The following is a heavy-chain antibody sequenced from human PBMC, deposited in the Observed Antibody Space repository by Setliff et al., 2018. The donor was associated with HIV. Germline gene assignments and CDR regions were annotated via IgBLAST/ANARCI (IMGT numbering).Heavy chain of an antibody. Sequence: SVKVSCKASGDTFNSYAISWVRKAPGRGLEWIGTIIPILDTTNYAQKFQDRVTITTDESTSTAYMELRSLTSEDTAVYYCARDLDEAVKDADNYVPLDLWGQGTLVTVSS. J-gene: IGHJ5*02. CDR3: ARDLDEAVKDADNYVPLDL. D-gene: IGHD3-16*01. CDR1: GDTFNSYA. CDR2: IIPILDTT. V-gene: IGHV1-69*11.